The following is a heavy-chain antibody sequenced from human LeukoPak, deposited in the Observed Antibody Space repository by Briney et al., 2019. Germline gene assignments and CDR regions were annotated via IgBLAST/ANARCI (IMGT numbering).Heavy chain of an antibody. Sequence: GGSLRLSCAASGFTFSNAWMSWVRQAPGKGLEWVGRIKSKTDGGTADYAAPVKGRFTISRDDSKNTLYLRMNSLKTEDTAVYYCTTLESEYYYDSSGYYGIHYYMDVWGKGTTVTVSS. CDR3: TTLESEYYYDSSGYYGIHYYMDV. CDR1: GFTFSNAW. D-gene: IGHD3-22*01. V-gene: IGHV3-15*01. CDR2: IKSKTDGGTA. J-gene: IGHJ6*03.